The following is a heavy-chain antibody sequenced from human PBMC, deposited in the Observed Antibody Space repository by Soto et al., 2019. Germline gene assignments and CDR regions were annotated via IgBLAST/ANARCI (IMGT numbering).Heavy chain of an antibody. CDR1: GFTFDDYA. J-gene: IGHJ3*02. CDR2: ISWNSGSI. D-gene: IGHD6-19*01. Sequence: EVQLVGSGGGLVQPSRSLSISCAASGFTFDDYAMHWVRQAPGKGLEWVSGISWNSGSIGYADSVKGRFTISRDNAKNSLYLQMNSLRAEDTALYYCAKGLDAISVAPLDGDAFDIWGQGTMVTVSS. CDR3: AKGLDAISVAPLDGDAFDI. V-gene: IGHV3-9*01.